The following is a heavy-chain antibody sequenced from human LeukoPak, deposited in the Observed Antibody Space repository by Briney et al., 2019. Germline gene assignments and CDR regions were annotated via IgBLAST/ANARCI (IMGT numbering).Heavy chain of an antibody. CDR1: GFTFSSYA. J-gene: IGHJ4*02. D-gene: IGHD6-13*01. CDR2: ISYDGSNK. CDR3: AKGEYSSSWSLDY. V-gene: IGHV3-30-3*01. Sequence: GGSLRLSCAASGFTFSSYAMHGVRQAPGKVLEWVAVISYDGSNKYYADSVKGRFTISRDNSKNTLYLQMNSLRAEDTAVYYCAKGEYSSSWSLDYWGQGTLVTVSS.